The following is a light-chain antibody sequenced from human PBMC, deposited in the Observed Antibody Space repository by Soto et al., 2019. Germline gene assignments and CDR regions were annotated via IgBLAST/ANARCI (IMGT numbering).Light chain of an antibody. CDR3: SSYTSSSTLWV. CDR2: EVS. J-gene: IGLJ3*02. CDR1: SSDVGGYNY. Sequence: QSVLTQPASVSGSPGQSITISCTGTSSDVGGYNYVSWYQQHPGKAPKLMIYEVSNRPSGVSNRFSGSKSGNTASLTISRLQAEDEADYYCSSYTSSSTLWVFGGGTKLTVL. V-gene: IGLV2-14*01.